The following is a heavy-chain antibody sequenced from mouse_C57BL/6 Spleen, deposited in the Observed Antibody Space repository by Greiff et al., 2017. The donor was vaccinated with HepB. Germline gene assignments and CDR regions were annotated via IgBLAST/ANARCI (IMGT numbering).Heavy chain of an antibody. V-gene: IGHV5-16*01. CDR2: INYDGSST. J-gene: IGHJ4*01. CDR3: AREKDYYGSSPYAMDY. D-gene: IGHD1-1*01. CDR1: GFTFSDYY. Sequence: EVKLQESEGGLVQPGRSMKLSCTASGFTFSDYYMAWVRQVPEKGLEWVANINYDGSSTYYLDSLKSRFIISRDNAKNILYLQMSSLKSEDTATYYCAREKDYYGSSPYAMDYWGQGTSVTVSS.